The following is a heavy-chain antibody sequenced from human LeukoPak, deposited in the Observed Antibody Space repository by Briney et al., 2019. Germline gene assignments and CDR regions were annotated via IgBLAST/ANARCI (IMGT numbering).Heavy chain of an antibody. CDR3: ANVPPVIHAVVTPDDY. J-gene: IGHJ4*02. D-gene: IGHD2-15*01. V-gene: IGHV3-30-3*01. CDR2: ISYDGSNK. Sequence: PGRSLRLSCAASGFTFSSYAMHWVRQAPGKGLAWVAVISYDGSNKYYADSVKGRFTISRDNSKNTLYLQMNSLRAEDTAVYYCANVPPVIHAVVTPDDYWGQGTLVTVSS. CDR1: GFTFSSYA.